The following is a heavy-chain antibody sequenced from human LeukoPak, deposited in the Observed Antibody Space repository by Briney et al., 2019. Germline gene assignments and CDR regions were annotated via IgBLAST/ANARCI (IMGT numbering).Heavy chain of an antibody. V-gene: IGHV5-51*01. CDR3: ARLPIAVAGTAYYYYMDV. J-gene: IGHJ6*03. CDR2: IYPGDSDT. CDR1: GYTFTSYG. D-gene: IGHD6-19*01. Sequence: KVSCKASGYTFTSYGISWVRQAPGQGLEWMGIIYPGDSDTRYSPSFQGQVTISADKSISTAYLQWSSLKASDTAMYYCARLPIAVAGTAYYYYMDVWGKGTTVTVSS.